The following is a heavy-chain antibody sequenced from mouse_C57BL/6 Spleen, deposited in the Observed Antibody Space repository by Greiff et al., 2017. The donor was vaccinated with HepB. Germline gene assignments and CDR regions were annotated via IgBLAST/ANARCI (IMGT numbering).Heavy chain of an antibody. CDR1: GYTFTDYY. D-gene: IGHD3-2*02. V-gene: IGHV1-26*01. CDR3: ARQGAQAGDY. Sequence: VQLQQSGPELVKPGASVKISCKASGYTFTDYYMNWVKQSHGKSLEWIGDINPNNGGTSYNQKFKGKATLTVDKSSSTAYMELRSLTSEDSAVYYCARQGAQAGDYWGQGTTLTVSS. J-gene: IGHJ2*01. CDR2: INPNNGGT.